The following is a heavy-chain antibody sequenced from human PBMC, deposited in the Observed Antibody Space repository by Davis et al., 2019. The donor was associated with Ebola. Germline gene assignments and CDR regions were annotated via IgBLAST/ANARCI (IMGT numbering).Heavy chain of an antibody. CDR1: GFSFSSYW. J-gene: IGHJ4*02. Sequence: PGGSLRLSCAASGFSFSSYWMSWVRQAPGKGLEWVANIKPDGSEQQYVDSVKGRFTISRDNAKNSLYLQMNSLTADDTAVYYCARDVGVEFDYWGQGTLVTVSS. D-gene: IGHD3-10*01. CDR3: ARDVGVEFDY. CDR2: IKPDGSEQ. V-gene: IGHV3-7*03.